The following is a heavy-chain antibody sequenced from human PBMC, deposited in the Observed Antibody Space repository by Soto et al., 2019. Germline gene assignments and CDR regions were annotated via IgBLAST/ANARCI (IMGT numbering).Heavy chain of an antibody. CDR2: IYYSGST. V-gene: IGHV4-59*08. Sequence: SETLSLTCTVSGCSISSYYWSWIRQPPGKGLEWIGSIYYSGSTNYNPSLKSRVTISVDTSKNQFSLKLSSVTAADTAVYYCARHPGYGLYYFDYWGQGTLVTVSS. CDR3: ARHPGYGLYYFDY. CDR1: GCSISSYY. J-gene: IGHJ4*02. D-gene: IGHD5-18*01.